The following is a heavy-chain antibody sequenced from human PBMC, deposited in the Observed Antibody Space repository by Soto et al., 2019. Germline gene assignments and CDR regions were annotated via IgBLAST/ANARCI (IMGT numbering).Heavy chain of an antibody. CDR1: VFTFSSYA. J-gene: IGHJ4*02. V-gene: IGHV3-23*01. CDR2: ISGSGGST. D-gene: IGHD2-15*01. CDR3: AKPVVAATRMSDY. Sequence: EVQLLESGGGLVQPGGSLRLSCAASVFTFSSYAMSWVRQAPGKGLEWVSAISGSGGSTYYADSVKGRFTISRDNSKNTLYLQMNSLRAEDTTVYYCAKPVVAATRMSDYWGQGTLVTVSS.